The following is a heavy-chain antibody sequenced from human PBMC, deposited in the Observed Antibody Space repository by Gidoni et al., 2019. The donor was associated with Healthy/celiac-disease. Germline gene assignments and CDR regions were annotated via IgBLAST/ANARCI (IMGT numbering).Heavy chain of an antibody. V-gene: IGHV3-23*01. CDR1: GFTFSSHA. CDR3: AKVGAAGISEKFLIQH. D-gene: IGHD6-13*01. J-gene: IGHJ1*01. Sequence: EVQLLESGGGLVQPGGSLSLSCAASGFTFSSHAMSGVRQAPGKGLEWVSAISGSGGSTYYADSVKGRFTISRDNSKNTLYLQMSSLRAEDTAVYYCAKVGAAGISEKFLIQHWGQGTLVTVSS. CDR2: ISGSGGST.